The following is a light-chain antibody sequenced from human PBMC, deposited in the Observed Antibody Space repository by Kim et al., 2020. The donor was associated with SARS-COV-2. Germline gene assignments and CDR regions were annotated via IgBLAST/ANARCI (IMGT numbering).Light chain of an antibody. CDR2: GAS. V-gene: IGKV3-20*01. CDR1: QSVSSSN. CDR3: QQYDMSPLA. J-gene: IGKJ4*01. Sequence: SPGERATLSDRASQSVSSSNFAWYQQKPGQAPRPLINGASSRATGIPDRFSGSESGTDFTLTISRLEPEDFAVYYCQQYDMSPLAFGGGTKVDIK.